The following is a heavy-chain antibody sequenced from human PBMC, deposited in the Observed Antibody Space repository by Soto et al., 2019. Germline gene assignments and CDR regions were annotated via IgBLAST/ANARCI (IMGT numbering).Heavy chain of an antibody. Sequence: ASVKVSCKASGYTFTSYYMHWVRQAPGQGLEWMGIINPSGGSTSYAQKFQGRVTMTRDTSTSTVYMELSSLRSEDTAVYYCARGWGGSYFESVWFDHWGQGTLVTVSA. CDR3: ARGWGGSYFESVWFDH. J-gene: IGHJ5*02. CDR1: GYTFTSYY. V-gene: IGHV1-46*03. D-gene: IGHD1-26*01. CDR2: INPSGGST.